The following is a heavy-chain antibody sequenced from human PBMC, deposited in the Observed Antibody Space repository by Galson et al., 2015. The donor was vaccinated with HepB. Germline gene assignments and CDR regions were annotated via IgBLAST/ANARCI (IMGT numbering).Heavy chain of an antibody. CDR3: ARESSSSSAY. D-gene: IGHD6-6*01. CDR2: IYTSGST. CDR1: GGSISSGSYY. Sequence: TLSLTCTVSGGSISSGSYYWSWIRQPAGKGLEWIGRIYTSGSTNYNPSLKSRVTMSVDTSKNQFSLKLSSVTAADTAVYYCARESSSSSAYWGQGTLVTVSS. J-gene: IGHJ4*02. V-gene: IGHV4-61*02.